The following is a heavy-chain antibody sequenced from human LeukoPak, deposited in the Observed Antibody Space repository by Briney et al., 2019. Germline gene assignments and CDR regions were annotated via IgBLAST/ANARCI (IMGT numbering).Heavy chain of an antibody. V-gene: IGHV4-34*01. Sequence: PSETLSLTCAVYGGSFSGYYWSWIRQPPGKGLEWIGEINHSGSTNYNPSLKSRVTISVDTSKNQFSLKLSSVTAADTAVYYCARGLGYQLPLFDYWGQGTLVTVSS. CDR2: INHSGST. CDR3: ARGLGYQLPLFDY. J-gene: IGHJ4*02. CDR1: GGSFSGYY. D-gene: IGHD2-2*01.